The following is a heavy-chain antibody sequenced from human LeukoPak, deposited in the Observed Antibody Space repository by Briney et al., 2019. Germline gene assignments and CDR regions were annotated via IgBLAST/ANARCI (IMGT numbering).Heavy chain of an antibody. CDR2: IYHDGST. CDR3: ARDSGYPPVDYFDY. V-gene: IGHV4-59*01. Sequence: PSETLSLTCSVSGGSFSTYYWSWVRQFPGKRLEWIAYIYHDGSTNYNPSLQSRVTISVDTSKNQFSLKLSSVTAADTAVYYCARDSGYPPVDYFDYWGQGTLVTVSS. D-gene: IGHD5-12*01. J-gene: IGHJ4*02. CDR1: GGSFSTYY.